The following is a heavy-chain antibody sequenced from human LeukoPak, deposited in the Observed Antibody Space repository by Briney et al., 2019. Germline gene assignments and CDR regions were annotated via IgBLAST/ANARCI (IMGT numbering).Heavy chain of an antibody. CDR2: IYSGGST. CDR1: GFTVSSNY. J-gene: IGHJ4*02. D-gene: IGHD3-10*01. V-gene: IGHV3-66*01. Sequence: GGSLRLSCAASGFTVSSNYMSWVRQAPGKGLEWVSVIYSGGSTYYADSVKGRFTISRDNSKNTLCLQMNSLRAEDTAVYYCASALFGSGSYHNVGPPDYWGQGTLVTVSS. CDR3: ASALFGSGSYHNVGPPDY.